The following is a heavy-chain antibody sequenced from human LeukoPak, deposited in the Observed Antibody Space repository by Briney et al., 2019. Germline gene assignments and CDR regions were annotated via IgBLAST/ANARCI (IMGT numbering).Heavy chain of an antibody. J-gene: IGHJ6*02. CDR2: ISAYNGNT. CDR1: GYTFTSYG. Sequence: ASVKVSCKASGYTFTSYGISWVRQAPGQGLEWMGWISAYNGNTNYAQKFQGRVTMTEDTSTDTAYMELSSLRSEDTAVYYCATAGSCSSTSCYGTYYYYYGMDVWGQGTTVTVSS. V-gene: IGHV1-18*01. CDR3: ATAGSCSSTSCYGTYYYYYGMDV. D-gene: IGHD2-2*01.